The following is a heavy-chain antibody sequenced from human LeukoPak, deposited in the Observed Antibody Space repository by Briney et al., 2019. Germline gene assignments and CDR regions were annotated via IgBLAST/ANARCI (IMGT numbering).Heavy chain of an antibody. CDR3: ARDRSSSHY. CDR2: ISAYNGNT. V-gene: IGHV1-18*01. CDR1: GFTFTTYG. D-gene: IGHD2-2*01. J-gene: IGHJ4*02. Sequence: ASVKVSCKASGFTFTTYGISWVRQAPGQGLEWMGWISAYNGNTNYAQKFQGRVTMTTDISTTTAYMELRSLRSDDTAVYHCARDRSSSHYWGQGTLVTVSS.